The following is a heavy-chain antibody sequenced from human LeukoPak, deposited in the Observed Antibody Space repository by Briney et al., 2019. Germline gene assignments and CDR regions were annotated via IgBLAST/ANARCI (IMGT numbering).Heavy chain of an antibody. V-gene: IGHV3-48*03. CDR3: ARDTFAGYSSGWYHY. CDR2: ISSSGSTI. J-gene: IGHJ4*02. D-gene: IGHD6-19*01. Sequence: GGSLRLSCGASGFTFSSYEMNWVRQAPGKGLEWGSYISSSGSTIYYADCVKGRFTISRDNGKNSLYLQMNSLRAEDTAVYYCARDTFAGYSSGWYHYWGQGTLVTVSS. CDR1: GFTFSSYE.